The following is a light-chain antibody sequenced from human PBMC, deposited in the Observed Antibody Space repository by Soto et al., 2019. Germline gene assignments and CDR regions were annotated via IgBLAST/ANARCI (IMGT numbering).Light chain of an antibody. CDR1: QSAGSNY. Sequence: EIVLTQSPGTLSLSPGERATLSCRASQSAGSNYLDWYQQKPGQAPRLLIYGASNRATGIPDRFSGSGSGTDFTLTITRVEPEDFAVYYCQQYGTPLTFGGGTKVEIK. CDR3: QQYGTPLT. J-gene: IGKJ4*01. V-gene: IGKV3-20*01. CDR2: GAS.